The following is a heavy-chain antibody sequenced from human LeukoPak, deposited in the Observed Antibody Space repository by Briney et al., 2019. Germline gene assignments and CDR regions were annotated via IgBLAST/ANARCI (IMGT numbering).Heavy chain of an antibody. Sequence: GALRLSCVVSGFTLSQYWMTWVRQAPGKGLEWVANIKQGGNEIHYAESVKGRFTISRDNAKNSLYLQMNSLRAEDTAIYYCARGSSAAAESYFDSWGQGTLVTVSS. J-gene: IGHJ4*02. CDR2: IKQGGNEI. D-gene: IGHD6-25*01. CDR3: ARGSSAAAESYFDS. V-gene: IGHV3-7*01. CDR1: GFTLSQYW.